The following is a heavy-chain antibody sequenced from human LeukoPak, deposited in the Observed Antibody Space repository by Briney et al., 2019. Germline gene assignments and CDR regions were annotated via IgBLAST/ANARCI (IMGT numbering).Heavy chain of an antibody. J-gene: IGHJ4*02. D-gene: IGHD5-24*01. CDR2: INPNSGGT. V-gene: IGHV1-2*02. Sequence: GASVKVSCKASGYTFTGYYMHWVRQAPGQGLEWMGWINPNSGGTKYAQKFQGRVTMTRDTSISTAYMELSSLRSDDTAVYYCARIRDGYNDAYDIWGQGTLVTVSS. CDR3: ARIRDGYNDAYDI. CDR1: GYTFTGYY.